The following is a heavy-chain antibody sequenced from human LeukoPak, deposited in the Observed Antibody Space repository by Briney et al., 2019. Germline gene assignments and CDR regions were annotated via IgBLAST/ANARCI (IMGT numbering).Heavy chain of an antibody. D-gene: IGHD3-22*01. Sequence: PSETLSLTCTVSGYSISSSYYWGWIRQPPGKGLEWIGYIYYSGSTYYNPSLKSRVTISVDTSKNQFSLKLSSVTAADTAVYYCARDSRYSSGSPRDWFDPWGQGTLVTVSS. CDR1: GYSISSSYY. V-gene: IGHV4-30-4*08. J-gene: IGHJ5*02. CDR3: ARDSRYSSGSPRDWFDP. CDR2: IYYSGST.